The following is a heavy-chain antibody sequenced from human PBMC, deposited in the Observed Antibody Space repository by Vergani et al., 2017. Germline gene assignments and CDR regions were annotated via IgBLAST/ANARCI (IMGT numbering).Heavy chain of an antibody. Sequence: EVQLLESGGSLKQPGGSVRLSCAASGFTFSTYAMHWVRQAPGKGLEWVSALTGGGGSTYYADSFKGRFIISRDNSRGTLYLQMNSLGPEDTATYYCVKDAGSYENFFDSWGKGTLVTVSS. J-gene: IGHJ4*02. V-gene: IGHV3-23*01. CDR2: LTGGGGST. D-gene: IGHD1-26*01. CDR3: VKDAGSYENFFDS. CDR1: GFTFSTYA.